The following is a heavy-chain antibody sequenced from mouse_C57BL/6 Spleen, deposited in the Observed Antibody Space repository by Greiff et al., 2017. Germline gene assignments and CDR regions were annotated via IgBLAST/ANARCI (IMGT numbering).Heavy chain of an antibody. CDR1: GFTFSSYA. V-gene: IGHV5-4*01. J-gene: IGHJ4*01. Sequence: VQLKESGGGLVKPGGSLKLSCAASGFTFSSYAMSWVRQTPEKRLEWVATISDGGSYTYYPDNVKGRFTISRDNAKNNLYLQMSHLKSEDTAMYYCAREDGYDDGDAMDYWGQGTSVTVSS. CDR3: AREDGYDDGDAMDY. D-gene: IGHD2-2*01. CDR2: ISDGGSYT.